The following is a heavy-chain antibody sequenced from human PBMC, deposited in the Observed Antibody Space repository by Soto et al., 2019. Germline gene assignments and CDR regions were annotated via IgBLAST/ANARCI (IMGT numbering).Heavy chain of an antibody. CDR2: IYYSGST. J-gene: IGHJ5*02. CDR1: GGSKNSGGYY. V-gene: IGHV4-31*03. D-gene: IGHD2-2*01. CDR3: ARADCSSTSCWFDP. Sequence: QVQLQESGPGLVKPSQTLSLTCTVSGGSKNSGGYYWSWIRQHPGKGLEWIGYIYYSGSTYYNPSLKSRVTISVDTSKNQFSLKLSSVTAADTAVYYCARADCSSTSCWFDPWGQGTLVTVSS.